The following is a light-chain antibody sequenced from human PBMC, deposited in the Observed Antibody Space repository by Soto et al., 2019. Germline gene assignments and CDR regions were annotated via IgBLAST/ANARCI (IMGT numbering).Light chain of an antibody. CDR2: EVS. Sequence: QSALTQPASVSGSPGQSITISCTGTSSDVGYYSLVSWYQQHPGKAPKLMMYEVSKRPSGVSNRFSGSKSGNTASLTISGLQAEYEADYYCSSYAGSGTLVFGGGTKLTVL. J-gene: IGLJ2*01. CDR1: SSDVGYYSL. V-gene: IGLV2-23*02. CDR3: SSYAGSGTLV.